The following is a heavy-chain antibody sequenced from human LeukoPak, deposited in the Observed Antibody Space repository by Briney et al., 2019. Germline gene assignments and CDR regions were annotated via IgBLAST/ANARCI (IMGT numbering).Heavy chain of an antibody. Sequence: ASVKVSCKASGYTFPAFYMHWVRQAPGQGPEWMGIINPSGTSTRYAQNFQGRVTMTRDTSTSTVYMELTSLRSEDTAVYFCARDPGGYSGYDYFFDYWGQGTLVTVSS. D-gene: IGHD5-12*01. J-gene: IGHJ4*02. CDR1: GYTFPAFY. CDR2: INPSGTST. CDR3: ARDPGGYSGYDYFFDY. V-gene: IGHV1-46*01.